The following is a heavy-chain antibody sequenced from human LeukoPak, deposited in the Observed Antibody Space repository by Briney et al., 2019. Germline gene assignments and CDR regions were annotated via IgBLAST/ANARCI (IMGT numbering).Heavy chain of an antibody. J-gene: IGHJ2*01. Sequence: SETLSLTCTVSGGSISSYYWSWIRQPPGKGLEWIGFIYYSGRAYYGPSLKSRVTISLDTSKNLFSLRLSSVTAADTAVFYCARWNWTSRYFDLWGRGSLVTVSS. D-gene: IGHD1-7*01. CDR3: ARWNWTSRYFDL. CDR2: IYYSGRA. CDR1: GGSISSYY. V-gene: IGHV4-59*06.